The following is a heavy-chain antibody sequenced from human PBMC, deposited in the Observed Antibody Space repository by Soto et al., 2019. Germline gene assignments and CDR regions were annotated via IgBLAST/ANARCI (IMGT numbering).Heavy chain of an antibody. CDR2: ISGSGGST. J-gene: IGHJ5*02. CDR1: GFTFSSYA. Sequence: EVQLLESGGGLVQPGGSLRLSCAASGFTFSSYAMSWVRQAPGKGLEWVSAISGSGGSTYYADSVKGRFTISRDNSKNTLYLQRNSLRAEDTAVYYCAKDVYPVVRGVILGGGLDPWGQGTLVTVSS. D-gene: IGHD3-10*01. V-gene: IGHV3-23*01. CDR3: AKDVYPVVRGVILGGGLDP.